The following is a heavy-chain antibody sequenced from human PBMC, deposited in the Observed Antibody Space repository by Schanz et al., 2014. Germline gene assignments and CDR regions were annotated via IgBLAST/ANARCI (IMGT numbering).Heavy chain of an antibody. J-gene: IGHJ4*02. CDR1: GFTLSNSD. CDR2: IGYLGDT. D-gene: IGHD4-17*01. V-gene: IGHV3-13*01. CDR3: ARPRFDYGEVDY. Sequence: EGQLAESGGGLVQPGGSLRLSCAASGFTLSNSDMHWVRQGTGKGLEWVSTIGYLGDTYYPDSVRGRFTISRDRFQNTLYLRMSSLRAEDTAVYYCARPRFDYGEVDYGGQGALVTVSS.